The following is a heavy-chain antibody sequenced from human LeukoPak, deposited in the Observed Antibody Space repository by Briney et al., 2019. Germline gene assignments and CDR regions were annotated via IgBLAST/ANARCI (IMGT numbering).Heavy chain of an antibody. CDR3: ARAPTYYYDSSGYPDAFDI. CDR1: GGSLSGYY. CDR2: INHSGST. D-gene: IGHD3-22*01. V-gene: IGHV4-34*01. J-gene: IGHJ3*02. Sequence: PSETLSLTCAVYGGSLSGYYWSWIRQPPGKGLEWIGEINHSGSTDYNPSLKSRVTISVDTSKNQFSLKLSSVTAADTAVYYCARAPTYYYDSSGYPDAFDIWGQGTMVTVSS.